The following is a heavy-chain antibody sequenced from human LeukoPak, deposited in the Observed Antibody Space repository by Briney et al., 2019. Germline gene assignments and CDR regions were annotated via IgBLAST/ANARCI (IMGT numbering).Heavy chain of an antibody. CDR1: GFTFSGYS. CDR3: ARGPYYDHYFDY. V-gene: IGHV3-21*01. CDR2: ISSSSSYI. D-gene: IGHD3-3*01. J-gene: IGHJ4*02. Sequence: GGSLRLSCAASGFTFSGYSMSWVRQAPGKGLEWVSSISSSSSYIYYADSVKGRFTISRDNAKNSLYLQMNSLRAEDTAVYYCARGPYYDHYFDYWGQGTLVTVSS.